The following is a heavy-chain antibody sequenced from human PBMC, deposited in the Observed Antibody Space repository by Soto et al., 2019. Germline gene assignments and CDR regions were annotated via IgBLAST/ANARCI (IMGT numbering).Heavy chain of an antibody. CDR2: ISAYNGNT. CDR3: ARPHTDSLTDSYTNYFDP. V-gene: IGHV1-18*01. CDR1: GFTFSNYG. J-gene: IGHJ5*02. Sequence: QVQLVQSGAEVKKPGASVKVSCKASGFTFSNYGITWLRQVPGQGLEWMGWISAYNGNTVHAQEYQGRLTMTTDTSTSTAYMELRSLRPDDTAVYYCARPHTDSLTDSYTNYFDPWGQGTLVTVSS. D-gene: IGHD3-9*01.